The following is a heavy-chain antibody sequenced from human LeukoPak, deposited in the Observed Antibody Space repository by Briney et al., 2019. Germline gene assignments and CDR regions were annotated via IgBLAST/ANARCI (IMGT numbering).Heavy chain of an antibody. CDR1: GGSISSYY. D-gene: IGHD3-22*01. Sequence: PSETLSLTCTVSGGSISSYYWSWIRQPPGKGLEWIGYIYYSGSTNYNPSLKSRVTISVDTSKNQFSLKLSSVTAADTAAYYCARGYYYDSSGYYHDAFDIWGQGTMVTVSS. J-gene: IGHJ3*02. CDR3: ARGYYYDSSGYYHDAFDI. CDR2: IYYSGST. V-gene: IGHV4-59*01.